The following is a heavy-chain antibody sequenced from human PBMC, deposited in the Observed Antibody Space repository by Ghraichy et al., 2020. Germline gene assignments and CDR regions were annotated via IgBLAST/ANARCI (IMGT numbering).Heavy chain of an antibody. CDR3: AKGFGGGKIIEYFQH. V-gene: IGHV3-23*01. CDR1: GFTFSNYA. J-gene: IGHJ1*01. D-gene: IGHD3-16*01. CDR2: ISDSGGST. Sequence: GGSLRLSCAASGFTFSNYAMSWVRQAPGKGLEWVSTISDSGGSTYYAGSVKGRFTISRDDSKTTLYLQMNSLRAEDTAVYYCAKGFGGGKIIEYFQHWGQGTLVTVSS.